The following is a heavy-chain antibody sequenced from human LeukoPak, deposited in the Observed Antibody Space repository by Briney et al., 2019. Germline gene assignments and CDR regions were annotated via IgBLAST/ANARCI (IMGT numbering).Heavy chain of an antibody. V-gene: IGHV3-30*18. D-gene: IGHD5-18*01. J-gene: IGHJ4*02. CDR3: AKEGGYSYGPFVY. CDR2: ISYDGSNK. CDR1: GFTFSSYG. Sequence: PGRSLRLSCAASGFTFSSYGMHWVRQAPGKGLEWVAVISYDGSNKYYADSVKGRFTISRDNSKNTLYLQMNSLRAEDTAVYYCAKEGGYSYGPFVYWGQGTLVSVSS.